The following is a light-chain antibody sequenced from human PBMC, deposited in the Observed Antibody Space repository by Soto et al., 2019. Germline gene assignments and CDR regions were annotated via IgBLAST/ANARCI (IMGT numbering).Light chain of an antibody. CDR3: QQRFDWPIT. J-gene: IGKJ5*01. CDR2: DAS. V-gene: IGKV3-11*01. Sequence: EIVLTQSPVTLSLSPGERATLFCRASQSIGGYLAWYQQRPGQAPRLVIYDASYRATGIPVRFSGSGSGTDFTLTISSLEPEDVAVYYCQQRFDWPITFGQGTRLDI. CDR1: QSIGGY.